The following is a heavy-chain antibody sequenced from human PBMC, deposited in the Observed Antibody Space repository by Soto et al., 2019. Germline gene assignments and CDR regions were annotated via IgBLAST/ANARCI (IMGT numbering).Heavy chain of an antibody. CDR3: ARILCARSVAGGYFYMDV. J-gene: IGHJ6*03. D-gene: IGHD6-19*01. CDR2: IFSNDEK. Sequence: HVTLKESGPVLVNPTETLTLTCTVSGFSLSNGKVGVSWIRQPPGKALEWLAHIFSNDEKSYRTSLKSRLTISEDTSKSQVVLTMTNVDPVDTATYYCARILCARSVAGGYFYMDVWGKGTTVTVSS. V-gene: IGHV2-26*01. CDR1: GFSLSNGKVG.